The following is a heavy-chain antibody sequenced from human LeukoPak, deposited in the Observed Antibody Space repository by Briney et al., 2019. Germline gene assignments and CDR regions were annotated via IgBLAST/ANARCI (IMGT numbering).Heavy chain of an antibody. CDR1: GFIFSDYY. V-gene: IGHV3-11*01. CDR2: ISSSGSTI. Sequence: GGSLRLSCAASGFIFSDYYMSWIRQAPGKGLEWVSYISSSGSTIFYADSVRGRFTISRDNAKNSLFLQMNSLRAEDTAVYYCARDLRECSGGSCYILDYWGQGTLVTVSS. CDR3: ARDLRECSGGSCYILDY. J-gene: IGHJ4*02. D-gene: IGHD2-15*01.